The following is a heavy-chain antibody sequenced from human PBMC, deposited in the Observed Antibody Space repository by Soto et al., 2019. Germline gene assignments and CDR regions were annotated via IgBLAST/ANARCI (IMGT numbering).Heavy chain of an antibody. J-gene: IGHJ6*02. CDR3: ARHFPYGSGSYSYYYYYGMDV. CDR2: IYYSGST. Sequence: PSETLSLTCTFSGGSISSGSYYWAWIRQPPGKGLEWIGSIYYSGSTYYNPSLKSRVTISVDTSKNQFSLKLSSVTAADSAVYYCARHFPYGSGSYSYYYYYGMDVWGQGTTVTVSS. CDR1: GGSISSGSYY. V-gene: IGHV4-39*01. D-gene: IGHD1-26*01.